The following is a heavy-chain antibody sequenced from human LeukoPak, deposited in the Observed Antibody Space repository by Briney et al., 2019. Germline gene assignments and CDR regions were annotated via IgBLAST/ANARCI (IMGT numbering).Heavy chain of an antibody. J-gene: IGHJ4*02. V-gene: IGHV4-38-2*02. Sequence: SETLSLTCTVSGYSISSGYYWGWIRQPPGKGLEWIGSIYHSGSTYYNPSLKSRVTISVDTSKDQFSLKLSSVTAADTAVYYCARDQASYGIFDYWGQGTLVTVSS. CDR1: GYSISSGYY. CDR2: IYHSGST. D-gene: IGHD5-18*01. CDR3: ARDQASYGIFDY.